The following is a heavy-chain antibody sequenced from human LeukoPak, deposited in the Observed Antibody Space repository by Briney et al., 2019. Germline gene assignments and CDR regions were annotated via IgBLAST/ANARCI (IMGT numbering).Heavy chain of an antibody. CDR1: GGTFSSYA. V-gene: IGHV1-69*01. D-gene: IGHD6-6*01. Sequence: SVKVSCKASGGTFSSYAISWVRQAPGQGLEWMGGIIPIFGTANYAQKFQGRVTITADESTSTAYMELSSLRSEDTAVYYCARAPRQLADQVKYYYYYMDVWGKGTTVTVSS. J-gene: IGHJ6*03. CDR2: IIPIFGTA. CDR3: ARAPRQLADQVKYYYYYMDV.